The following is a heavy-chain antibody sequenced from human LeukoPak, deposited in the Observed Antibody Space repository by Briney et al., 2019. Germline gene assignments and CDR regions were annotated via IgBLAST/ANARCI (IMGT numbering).Heavy chain of an antibody. V-gene: IGHV4-39*07. CDR1: SGSISTSNYY. J-gene: IGHJ4*02. D-gene: IGHD3-16*02. Sequence: SETLSLTCTVSSGSISTSNYYWGWIRQPPGKGLEWIGSIHHSGSTYYNPSLKSRVTISVDTSKNQFSLKLSSVTAADTAVYYCARAYYDYVWGSYRQTSLYYFDYWGQGTLVTVSS. CDR2: IHHSGST. CDR3: ARAYYDYVWGSYRQTSLYYFDY.